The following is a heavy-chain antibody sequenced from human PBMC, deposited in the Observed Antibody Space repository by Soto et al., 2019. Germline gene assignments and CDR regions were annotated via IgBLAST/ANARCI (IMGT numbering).Heavy chain of an antibody. D-gene: IGHD6-13*01. CDR3: ARASSKGIAAAGPRAYYYYYYGMDV. CDR1: GGTFSSYA. CDR2: IIPIFGTA. J-gene: IGHJ6*02. Sequence: QVQLVQSGAEVKKPGSSVKVSCKASGGTFSSYAISWVRQAPGQGLEWMGGIIPIFGTANYAQKFQGRVTITADESTSTAYMELSSLRSEDAAVYYCARASSKGIAAAGPRAYYYYYYGMDVWGQGTTVTVSS. V-gene: IGHV1-69*01.